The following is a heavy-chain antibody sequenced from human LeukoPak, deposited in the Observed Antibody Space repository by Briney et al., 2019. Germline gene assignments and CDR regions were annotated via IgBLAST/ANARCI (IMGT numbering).Heavy chain of an antibody. V-gene: IGHV3-74*01. CDR2: INTDGTVT. CDR1: GFTFSKYW. Sequence: GGSLRPSCAASGFTFSKYWMLWVRQAPGKGLECVSRINTDGTVTTYADSVKGRFTVSRDNADNTMFLQMNSVRDEDTAVYYCATKQWLAPPPDSWGQGTPVTVSS. CDR3: ATKQWLAPPPDS. D-gene: IGHD6-19*01. J-gene: IGHJ4*02.